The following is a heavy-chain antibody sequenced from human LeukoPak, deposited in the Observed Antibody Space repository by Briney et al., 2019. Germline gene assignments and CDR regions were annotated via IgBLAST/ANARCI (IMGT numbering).Heavy chain of an antibody. V-gene: IGHV4-39*02. D-gene: IGHD4/OR15-4a*01. J-gene: IGHJ2*01. CDR1: GGSISSRSYY. CDR2: IHYSGST. Sequence: SETLSLTCSVSGGSISSRSYYWGWIRQPPGKGLEWIGSIHYSGSTHYSPSLKSRVTISVDRSKNHFSLKLSSVTAADTAVYYCARPGAKMTTEDCYFDLWGRGTPVTVSS. CDR3: ARPGAKMTTEDCYFDL.